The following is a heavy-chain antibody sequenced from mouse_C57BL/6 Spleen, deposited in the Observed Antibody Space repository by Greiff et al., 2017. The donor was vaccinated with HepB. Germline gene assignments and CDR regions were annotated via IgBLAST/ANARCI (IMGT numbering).Heavy chain of an antibody. CDR2: IDPSDSYT. V-gene: IGHV1-50*01. Sequence: QVQLQQPGAELVKPGASVKLSCKASGYTFTSYWMQWVKQRPGQGLEWIGEIDPSDSYTNYNQKFKGKATLTVDTSSSTAYMQLSSLTSEDSAVYYCARWDTTVVGGDYWGQGTTLTVSS. J-gene: IGHJ2*01. CDR3: ARWDTTVVGGDY. CDR1: GYTFTSYW. D-gene: IGHD1-1*01.